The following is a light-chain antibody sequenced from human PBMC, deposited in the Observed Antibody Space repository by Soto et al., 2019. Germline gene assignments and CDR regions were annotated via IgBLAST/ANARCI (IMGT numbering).Light chain of an antibody. J-gene: IGKJ3*01. CDR2: DVS. CDR3: QHYNSYPFT. V-gene: IGKV1-5*01. CDR1: EDVNGW. Sequence: DIQMTQSPSTLSASVGDRVTITCRASEDVNGWLAWYQQKPGTAPKLLIYDVSTLESGVPSRFSGSGSGTEFTLTINSLQPDDFATFYCQHYNSYPFTFGPGTKVDI.